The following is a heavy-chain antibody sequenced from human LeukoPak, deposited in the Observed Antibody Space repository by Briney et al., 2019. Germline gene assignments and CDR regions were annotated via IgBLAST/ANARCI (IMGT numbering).Heavy chain of an antibody. D-gene: IGHD2-21*02. Sequence: PSQTLSLTCTVSGGSISSGDYYWSWIRQPPGKGLKWIGYIYYSGSTYYNPSLKSRVTISVDTSKNQFSLKLSSVTAADTAVYYCARDPAYCGGDCYWGYFDLWGRGTLVTVSS. V-gene: IGHV4-30-4*01. CDR2: IYYSGST. J-gene: IGHJ2*01. CDR3: ARDPAYCGGDCYWGYFDL. CDR1: GGSISSGDYY.